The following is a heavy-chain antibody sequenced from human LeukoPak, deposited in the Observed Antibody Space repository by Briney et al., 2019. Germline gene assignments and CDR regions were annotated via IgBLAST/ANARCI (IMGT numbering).Heavy chain of an antibody. CDR3: TSRLFPFDF. Sequence: PGGSLTLSCAASGFTLSGSAMHWVRQASGTGLDWVGRIRSKASNCATAYAASVEVRFTISRDDSKNTAYLQMNSMKTEDTAVYYCTSRLFPFDFWGQGTLVTVSS. D-gene: IGHD2/OR15-2a*01. V-gene: IGHV3-73*01. CDR1: GFTLSGSA. CDR2: IRSKASNCAT. J-gene: IGHJ4*02.